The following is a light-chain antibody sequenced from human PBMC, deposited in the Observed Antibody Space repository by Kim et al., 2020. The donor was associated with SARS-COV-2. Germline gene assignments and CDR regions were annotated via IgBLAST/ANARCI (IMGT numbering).Light chain of an antibody. CDR2: RNS. V-gene: IGLV1-47*01. CDR3: ATWDDSLSGLYV. CDR1: TSSIGSNY. Sequence: QRVTISCSGNTSSIGSNYVYWYQKLPGMAPKLLIYRNSQRPSGVPDRFSGSESGTSASLAISGLRPEDEADYYCATWDDSLSGLYVFGTGTKVTVL. J-gene: IGLJ1*01.